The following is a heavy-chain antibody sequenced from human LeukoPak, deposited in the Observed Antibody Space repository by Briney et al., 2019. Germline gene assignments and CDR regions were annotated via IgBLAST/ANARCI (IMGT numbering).Heavy chain of an antibody. V-gene: IGHV4-39*01. D-gene: IGHD6-13*01. Sequence: PSETLSLTCTVSGGSISSSSYYWGWIRQPPGKGLEWIGSIYYSGSTYYNPSLESRVTISVDTSKNQFSLKLSSVTAADTAVYYCASDRSSTWFYYWGQGTLVTVST. J-gene: IGHJ4*02. CDR1: GGSISSSSYY. CDR3: ASDRSSTWFYY. CDR2: IYYSGST.